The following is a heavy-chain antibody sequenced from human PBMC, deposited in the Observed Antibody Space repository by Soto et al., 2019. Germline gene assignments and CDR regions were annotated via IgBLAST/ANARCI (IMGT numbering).Heavy chain of an antibody. J-gene: IGHJ4*02. D-gene: IGHD1-26*01. CDR1: GYTFTSYG. CDR2: ISAYNGNT. CDR3: ARGGSYGDY. V-gene: IGHV1-18*04. Sequence: QVQLVQSGAEVKKPGASVKVSCKASGYTFTSYGISWVRQAPGQGLEWMGWISAYNGNTNYAQKLQGRVTMTTDTPGSTAKRGGGSGRSDDRAFYSWARGGSYGDYGGKGTLVTVSS.